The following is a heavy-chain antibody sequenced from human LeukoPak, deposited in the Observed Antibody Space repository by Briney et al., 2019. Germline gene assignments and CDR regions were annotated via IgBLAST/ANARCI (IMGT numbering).Heavy chain of an antibody. CDR1: GFSLSNARMG. D-gene: IGHD3-10*01. Sequence: SGPVLVKPTETLTLTCTVSGFSLSNARMGVSWIRQPPGKALEWLAHTFSNDEKSYSTSLKSRLTISKDTSKSQVVLTMTNMDPVDTATHYCARIETRITMVRGVIRWFDPWGQGTLVTVSS. J-gene: IGHJ5*02. CDR3: ARIETRITMVRGVIRWFDP. CDR2: TFSNDEK. V-gene: IGHV2-26*01.